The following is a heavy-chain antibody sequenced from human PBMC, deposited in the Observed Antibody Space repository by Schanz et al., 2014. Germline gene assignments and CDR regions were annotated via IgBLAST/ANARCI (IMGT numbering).Heavy chain of an antibody. CDR3: ARVFDY. J-gene: IGHJ4*02. CDR1: GYSISSGYY. V-gene: IGHV4-38-2*02. Sequence: QVQLQESGPGLVKPSETLSLTCTVSGYSISSGYYWGWIRQPPGKGLEWIGSIYHSGSTYYNPSLKSRVTISVDTPKNQFPLKRSSVTAADTAVYYCARVFDYWGQGTLVTVSS. CDR2: IYHSGST.